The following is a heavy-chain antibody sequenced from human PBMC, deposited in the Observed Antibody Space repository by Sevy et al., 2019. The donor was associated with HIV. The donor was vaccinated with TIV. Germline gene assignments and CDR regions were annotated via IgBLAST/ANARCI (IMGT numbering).Heavy chain of an antibody. CDR2: IYYSGST. CDR1: GGSISSGGYY. CDR3: ARDRSTAFDI. J-gene: IGHJ3*02. Sequence: SETLSLTYTLSGGSISSGGYYWSWIRQHPGKGLEWIGYIYYSGSTYYNPSLKSRVTISVDTSKNQFSLKLSSVTAADTAVYYCARDRSTAFDIWGQGTMVTVSS. V-gene: IGHV4-31*03.